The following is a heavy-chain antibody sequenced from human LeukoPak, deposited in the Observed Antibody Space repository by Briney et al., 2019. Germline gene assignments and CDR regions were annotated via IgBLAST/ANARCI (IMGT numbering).Heavy chain of an antibody. J-gene: IGHJ4*02. CDR3: ARAPYYYDSSGQGEGKSNYFDY. CDR1: GFTFSSYA. D-gene: IGHD3-22*01. V-gene: IGHV3-30*01. Sequence: PGRSLRLSCAASGFTFSSYAMHWVRQAPGKGLEWVAVISYDGSSKYYADSVKGRFTISRDNSKNTLYLQMNSLRAEDTAVYYCARAPYYYDSSGQGEGKSNYFDYWGQGTLVTVSS. CDR2: ISYDGSSK.